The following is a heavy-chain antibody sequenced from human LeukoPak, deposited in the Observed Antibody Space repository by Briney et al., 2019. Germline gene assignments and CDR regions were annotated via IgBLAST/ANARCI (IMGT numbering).Heavy chain of an antibody. V-gene: IGHV3-23*01. J-gene: IGHJ4*02. Sequence: PGGSLRLSCAASGFTFTSYSMNWVRQAPGKGLEWVSTIGGGGGSTYYADSVKGRFTISRDNSKNTLYLQMNSLGAEDKAVYYCATLRGCVGDCHYLDFWGQGTLITVAS. D-gene: IGHD2-21*02. CDR3: ATLRGCVGDCHYLDF. CDR1: GFTFTSYS. CDR2: IGGGGGST.